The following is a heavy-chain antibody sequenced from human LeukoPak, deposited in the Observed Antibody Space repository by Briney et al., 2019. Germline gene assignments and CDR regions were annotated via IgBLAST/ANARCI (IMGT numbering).Heavy chain of an antibody. Sequence: PGGSLKLSCAASGFTFSSYAMSWVRQAPGKGLEWVSAISGSGGSTYYADSVKGRFTISRDNSKNTLYLQMNSLRAEDTAVYYCAKGPWNYDPYYLDYWGQGTLVTVSS. V-gene: IGHV3-23*01. CDR3: AKGPWNYDPYYLDY. J-gene: IGHJ4*02. D-gene: IGHD1-7*01. CDR1: GFTFSSYA. CDR2: ISGSGGST.